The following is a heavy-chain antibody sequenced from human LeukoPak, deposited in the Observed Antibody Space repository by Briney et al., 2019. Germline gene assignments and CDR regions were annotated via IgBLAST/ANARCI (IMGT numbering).Heavy chain of an antibody. V-gene: IGHV1-24*01. CDR2: FDPEDGET. J-gene: IGHJ5*02. Sequence: ASVKVSCKVSGYTLTELSMHWVRQAPGKGLEWMGGFDPEDGETIYAQKFQGRVTMTEDTSTDTAYMELSSLRSEDTAVYYCATIVLFRVGATPNWFDPWGQGTLSPSPQ. CDR3: ATIVLFRVGATPNWFDP. D-gene: IGHD1-26*01. CDR1: GYTLTELS.